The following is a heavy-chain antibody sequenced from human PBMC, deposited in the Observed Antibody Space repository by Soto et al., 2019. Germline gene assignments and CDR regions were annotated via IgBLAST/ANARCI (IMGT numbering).Heavy chain of an antibody. CDR1: GFTFSSYG. Sequence: PGGSLRLSCAASGFTFSSYGMHWVRQAPGKGLEWVAVIWYDGSNKYYADSVKGRFTISRDNSKNTLYLQMNSLRAEDTAVYYCARDARYSGSYDYWGQGTLVTVAS. D-gene: IGHD1-26*01. CDR2: IWYDGSNK. CDR3: ARDARYSGSYDY. J-gene: IGHJ4*02. V-gene: IGHV3-33*01.